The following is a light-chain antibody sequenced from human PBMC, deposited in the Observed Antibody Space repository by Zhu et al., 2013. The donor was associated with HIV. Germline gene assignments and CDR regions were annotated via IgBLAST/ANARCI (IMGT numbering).Light chain of an antibody. CDR2: AAS. Sequence: DVQMTQSPSSLSAFVGDRVIITCRASQTIRSFLNWYQQKPGKVPKLLVYAASNSQTGVPSRFSGSGSGTDFTLTITSLQPEDFGIYYCQQSHSIPLTFGQGTK. CDR1: QTIRSF. J-gene: IGKJ1*01. V-gene: IGKV1-39*01. CDR3: QQSHSIPLT.